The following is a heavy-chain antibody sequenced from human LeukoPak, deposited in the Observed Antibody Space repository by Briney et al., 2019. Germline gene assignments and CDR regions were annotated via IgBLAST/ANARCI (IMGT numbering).Heavy chain of an antibody. J-gene: IGHJ6*03. Sequence: PSETLSLTCTVSGYSISSGYYWVWIRQTPGKGLEWIGSIYRSGSTNYNPSLKSRVTISVDTSKNQFSLKVNSVTAADTALYYCARGDCSSTICYSPMDVWGKGTTVTISS. CDR2: IYRSGST. V-gene: IGHV4-38-2*02. CDR3: ARGDCSSTICYSPMDV. D-gene: IGHD2-2*01. CDR1: GYSISSGYY.